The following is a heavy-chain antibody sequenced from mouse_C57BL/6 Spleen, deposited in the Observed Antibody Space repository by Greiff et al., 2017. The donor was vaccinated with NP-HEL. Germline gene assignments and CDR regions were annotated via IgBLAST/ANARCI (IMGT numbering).Heavy chain of an antibody. V-gene: IGHV1-82*01. J-gene: IGHJ4*01. D-gene: IGHD1-1*01. Sequence: QVQLQQSGPELVKPGASVKISCKASGYAFSSSWMNWVKQRPGKGLEWIGRIYPGDGDTNYNGKFKGKATLTADKSSSTAYMQLSSLTSDDSAVYFCARWYYYGSSYGAMYYWGQGTSVTVSS. CDR1: GYAFSSSW. CDR3: ARWYYYGSSYGAMYY. CDR2: IYPGDGDT.